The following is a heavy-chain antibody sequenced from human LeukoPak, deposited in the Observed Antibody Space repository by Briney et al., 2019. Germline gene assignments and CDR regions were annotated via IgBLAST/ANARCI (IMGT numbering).Heavy chain of an antibody. CDR3: ARAVVRGRYYMDV. J-gene: IGHJ6*03. CDR1: GGSICSDY. D-gene: IGHD3-10*01. Sequence: SETLSLTCTVSGGSICSDYWSWGRQPPGKGREGMGYIYYSGSTNYNPSLKSRVTISVDTSKNQFSLKLSSVTAADTAVYYCARAVVRGRYYMDVWGKGTTVTISS. V-gene: IGHV4-59*01. CDR2: IYYSGST.